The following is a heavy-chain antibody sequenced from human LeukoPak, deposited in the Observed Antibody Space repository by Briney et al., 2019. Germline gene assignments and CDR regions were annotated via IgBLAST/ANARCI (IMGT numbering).Heavy chain of an antibody. V-gene: IGHV3-7*01. CDR1: GFTFSSYW. CDR2: IKQDGSEK. CDR3: ARMYCSSTSCYTDAFDI. J-gene: IGHJ3*02. D-gene: IGHD2-2*02. Sequence: GGSLRLSCAASGFTFSSYWMTWVRQSPGKGLEWVANIKQDGSEKYYVDSVKGRFTISRDNAKNSLYLQMNSLRAEDTAVYYCARMYCSSTSCYTDAFDIWGQGTMVTVSS.